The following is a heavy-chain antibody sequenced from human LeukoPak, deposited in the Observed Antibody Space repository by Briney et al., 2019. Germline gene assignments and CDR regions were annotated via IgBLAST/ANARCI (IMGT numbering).Heavy chain of an antibody. V-gene: IGHV4-59*01. J-gene: IGHJ6*03. CDR2: IYYSGST. CDR1: GGSISSYY. D-gene: IGHD1-7*01. Sequence: SETLSLTCTVSGGSISSYYWNWIRQPPGKGLEWNEYIYYSGSTNYHPSLKSRVTISVDTSKNQFSLKMNSVTAADTAVYYCARGRAALGTYYFMDVWGNGTTVTVSS. CDR3: ARGRAALGTYYFMDV.